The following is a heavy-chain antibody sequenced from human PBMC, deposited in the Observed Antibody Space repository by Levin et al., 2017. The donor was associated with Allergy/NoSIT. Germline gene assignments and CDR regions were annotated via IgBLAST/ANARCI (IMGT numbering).Heavy chain of an antibody. V-gene: IGHV7-4-1*02. Sequence: GASVKVSCKASGYTFINYAMNWVRQAPGQGPEWMGWISTNTGNPTYAQGFTGRFVFSLDTSVTTAYLQISGLQAEDSAVYYCAREHCSGGSCYLLGFDVWGQGTTVTVSS. D-gene: IGHD2-15*01. CDR1: GYTFINYA. CDR2: ISTNTGNP. J-gene: IGHJ6*02. CDR3: AREHCSGGSCYLLGFDV.